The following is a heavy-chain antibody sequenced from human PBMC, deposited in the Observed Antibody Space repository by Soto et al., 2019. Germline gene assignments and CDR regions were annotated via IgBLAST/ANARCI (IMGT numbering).Heavy chain of an antibody. J-gene: IGHJ4*02. V-gene: IGHV4-30-4*01. CDR2: IYYSGST. CDR1: GGSISSGDYY. CDR3: AREVNDFWSGFVDY. D-gene: IGHD3-3*01. Sequence: PSETLSLTCTVSGGSISSGDYYFICIRQPPGKGLELIGYIYYSGSTYYNPSLKSRVTISVDTSKNQFSLKLSSVTAADTAVYYCAREVNDFWSGFVDYWGQGTLVTVSS.